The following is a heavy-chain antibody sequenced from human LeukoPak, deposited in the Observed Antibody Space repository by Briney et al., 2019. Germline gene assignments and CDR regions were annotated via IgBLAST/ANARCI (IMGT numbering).Heavy chain of an antibody. J-gene: IGHJ2*01. V-gene: IGHV3-23*01. CDR3: AKDRTVGASYWYFDL. D-gene: IGHD1-26*01. CDR2: ISSSGSGGNT. CDR1: GVTLSNYA. Sequence: PGGSLRLSCVASGVTLSNYAMSWARQAPGKGLEWASGISSSGSGGNTYYADSVKGRFTTSRDSSRNTLFLHMNTLRAEDTAIYYCAKDRTVGASYWYFDLWGRGTLVTVSS.